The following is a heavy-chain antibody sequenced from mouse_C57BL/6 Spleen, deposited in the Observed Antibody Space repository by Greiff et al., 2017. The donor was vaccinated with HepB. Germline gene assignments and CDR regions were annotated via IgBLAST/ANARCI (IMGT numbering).Heavy chain of an antibody. J-gene: IGHJ4*01. CDR1: YFAFMASA. V-gene: IGHV1-49*01. CDR2: FTMYSDAT. D-gene: IGHD2-14*01. Sequence: LQQSGAELVRPGSSVKLSCKASYFAFMASAMHWVKQRPGHGLEWIGSFTMYSDATEYSENFKGKATLTANTSSSTAYKELSSLTSEDSAVYYCARRGTEYAMDYWGQGTSVTVSS. CDR3: ARRGTEYAMDY.